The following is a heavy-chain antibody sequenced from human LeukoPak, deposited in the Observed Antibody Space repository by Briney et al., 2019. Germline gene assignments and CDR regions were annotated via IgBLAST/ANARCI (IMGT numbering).Heavy chain of an antibody. CDR2: IYYSGST. CDR3: ARAYSSSWYGFDY. J-gene: IGHJ4*02. CDR1: GGSISSYY. V-gene: IGHV4-59*01. Sequence: SETLSLTCTVSGGSISSYYWSWIRQPPGKGLEWIGYIYYSGSTNYNPSLESRVTISVDTSKNQFSLKLSSVTAADTAVYYCARAYSSSWYGFDYWGQGTLVTVSS. D-gene: IGHD6-13*01.